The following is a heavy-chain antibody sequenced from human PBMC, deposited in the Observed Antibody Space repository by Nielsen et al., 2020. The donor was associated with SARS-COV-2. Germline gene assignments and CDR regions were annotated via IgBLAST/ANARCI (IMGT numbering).Heavy chain of an antibody. CDR1: GGSFSGYY. CDR2: INHSGST. Sequence: SETLSLTCAVYGGSFSGYYWSWIRQPPGKGLEWIGEINHSGSTNYNPSLKSRVTISVDTSKNQFSLKLSSVTAADTAVYYCARGCSGGSCYDYWGQGTLVTVSS. D-gene: IGHD2-15*01. J-gene: IGHJ4*02. V-gene: IGHV4-34*01. CDR3: ARGCSGGSCYDY.